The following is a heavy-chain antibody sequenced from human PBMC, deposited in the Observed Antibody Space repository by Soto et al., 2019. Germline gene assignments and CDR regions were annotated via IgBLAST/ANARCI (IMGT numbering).Heavy chain of an antibody. CDR1: GGSISSYY. CDR3: ASRYGGNFAY. D-gene: IGHD1-26*01. Sequence: PSETLSLTCTVSGGSISSYYWSWIRQPPGKGLEWIGYVYYSGSTNYNPSLKSRVTIPVDASKNQFSLKVRSVTAADTAVYYCASRYGGNFAYWGQGTLVTVSS. J-gene: IGHJ4*02. CDR2: VYYSGST. V-gene: IGHV4-59*01.